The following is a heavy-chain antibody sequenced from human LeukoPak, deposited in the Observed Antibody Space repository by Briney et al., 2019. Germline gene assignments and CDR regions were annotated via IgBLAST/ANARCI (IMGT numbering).Heavy chain of an antibody. D-gene: IGHD1-26*01. CDR2: IYTSGST. Sequence: SETLSLTCTVSGGSISSYYWSWIRQPAGKGLEWIGRIYTSGSTSYNPSLKSRVTMSLDTSKNQFSLRLSSVTPADTAVYYCAREIPLVGATDYWGQGTLVTVSS. CDR1: GGSISSYY. J-gene: IGHJ4*02. V-gene: IGHV4-4*07. CDR3: AREIPLVGATDY.